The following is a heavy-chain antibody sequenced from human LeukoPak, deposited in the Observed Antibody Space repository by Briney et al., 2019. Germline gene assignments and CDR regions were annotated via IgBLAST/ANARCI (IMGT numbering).Heavy chain of an antibody. CDR1: GGSISSYY. J-gene: IGHJ4*02. CDR3: ARDDILPGSSAY. CDR2: IYYSGST. D-gene: IGHD3-9*01. V-gene: IGHV4-59*12. Sequence: SETLSLTCTVSGGSISSYYWSWIRQPPGKGLEWIGYIYYSGSTNYNPSLKSRVTISVDTSKNQFSLKLSSVTAADTAVYYCARDDILPGSSAYWGQGPLVTVS.